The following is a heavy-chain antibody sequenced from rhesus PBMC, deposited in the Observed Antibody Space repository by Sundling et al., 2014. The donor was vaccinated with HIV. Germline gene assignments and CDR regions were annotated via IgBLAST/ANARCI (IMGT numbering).Heavy chain of an antibody. V-gene: IGHV3-178*02. CDR3: AKDRLPYINDYGLDS. CDR2: ISNGGGST. J-gene: IGHJ6*01. D-gene: IGHD2-15*01. Sequence: EEQLVESGGGLAKPGGSLRLSCVASGFTFSDYYMDWVRQAPGKGLEWVSRISNGGGSTWYVDSVKGRFTISRENAKNTLYLQMNSLRAEDTAVYYCAKDRLPYINDYGLDSWGQGVGRHRLL. CDR1: GFTFSDYY.